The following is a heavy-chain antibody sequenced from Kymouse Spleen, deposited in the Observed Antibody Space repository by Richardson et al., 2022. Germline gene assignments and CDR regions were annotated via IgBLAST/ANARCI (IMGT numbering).Heavy chain of an antibody. CDR3: ASIVVVPAAMGGDYYYYGMDV. Sequence: QVQLQESGPGLVKPSQTLSLTCTVSGGSISSGGYYWSWIRQHPGKGLEWIGYIYYSGSTYYNPSLKSRVTISVDTSKNQFSLKLSSVTAADTAVYYCASIVVVPAAMGGDYYYYGMDVWGQGTTVTVSS. V-gene: IGHV4-31*03. J-gene: IGHJ6*02. D-gene: IGHD2-2*02. CDR2: IYYSGST. CDR1: GGSISSGGYY.